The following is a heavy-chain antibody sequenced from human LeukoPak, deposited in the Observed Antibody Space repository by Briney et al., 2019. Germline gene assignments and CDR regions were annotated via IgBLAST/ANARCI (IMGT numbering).Heavy chain of an antibody. CDR1: GFTFDDYG. V-gene: IGHV3-20*04. Sequence: GGSLRLSCAASGFTFDDYGMSWVRQAPGKRLEWVSGINWNGGSTGYADSVKGRFTISRDNAKNSLYLQMNSLRAEDTALYYCARTQLWFGELSHAFDIWGQGTMVTVSS. D-gene: IGHD3-10*01. CDR2: INWNGGST. J-gene: IGHJ3*02. CDR3: ARTQLWFGELSHAFDI.